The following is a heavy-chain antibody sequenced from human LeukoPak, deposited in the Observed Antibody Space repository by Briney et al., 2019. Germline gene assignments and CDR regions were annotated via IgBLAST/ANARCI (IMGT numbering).Heavy chain of an antibody. Sequence: SETLSLTCIVSGGISSSYYWGWVRQPPGKGLEWVASIYYTGTTYYNPSLKSRVTISVDTSKNQFSLKLSSVTAADTAVYYCARLSAGAANWFDPWGQGTLVTVSS. CDR1: GGISSSYY. J-gene: IGHJ5*02. CDR2: IYYTGTT. D-gene: IGHD6-25*01. CDR3: ARLSAGAANWFDP. V-gene: IGHV4-59*13.